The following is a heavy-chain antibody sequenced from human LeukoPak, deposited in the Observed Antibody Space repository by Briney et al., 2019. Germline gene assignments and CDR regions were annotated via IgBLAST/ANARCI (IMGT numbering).Heavy chain of an antibody. V-gene: IGHV4-61*02. Sequence: TCTVSGGSISSGSYYWSWIRQPAGKGLEWIGRIYTSGNTNYNPSLKSRVTMSVDTYKNEFSLKLSSVTAADTAVYYCARVTLSIAVAGPKSPFYFDYWGQGTLVTVSS. D-gene: IGHD6-13*01. CDR1: GGSISSGSYY. J-gene: IGHJ4*02. CDR3: ARVTLSIAVAGPKSPFYFDY. CDR2: IYTSGNT.